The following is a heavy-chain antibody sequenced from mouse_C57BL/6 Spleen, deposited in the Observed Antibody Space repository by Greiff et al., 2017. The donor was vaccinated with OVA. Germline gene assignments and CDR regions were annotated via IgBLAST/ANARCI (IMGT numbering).Heavy chain of an antibody. CDR3: ARRAAQAYYFDY. V-gene: IGHV1-18*01. J-gene: IGHJ2*01. D-gene: IGHD3-2*02. Sequence: DVKLQESGPELVKPGASVKIPCKASGYTFTDYNMDWVKQSHGKSLEWIGDINPNNGGTIYNQKFKGKATLTVDKSSSTAYMELRSLTSEDTAVYYCARRAAQAYYFDYWGQGTTLTVSS. CDR1: GYTFTDYN. CDR2: INPNNGGT.